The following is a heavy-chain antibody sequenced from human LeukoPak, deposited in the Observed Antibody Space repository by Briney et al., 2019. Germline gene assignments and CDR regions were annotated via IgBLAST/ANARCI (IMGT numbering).Heavy chain of an antibody. CDR2: ISSSGTTM. D-gene: IGHD2-2*01. CDR1: GFTFSIYS. Sequence: GGSLRLSCAASGFTFSIYSMNWVRQAPGKGLEWVSYISSSGTTMYYADSVKGRFTISRDNAKNSLYLQMYSLGAEDTAVYYCATYCSSADCYALPPYWGQGTLVTVSS. J-gene: IGHJ4*02. CDR3: ATYCSSADCYALPPY. V-gene: IGHV3-48*01.